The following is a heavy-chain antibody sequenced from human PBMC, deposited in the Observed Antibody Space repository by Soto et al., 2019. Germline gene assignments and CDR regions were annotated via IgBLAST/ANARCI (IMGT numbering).Heavy chain of an antibody. CDR2: IFHSGNA. D-gene: IGHD2-15*01. J-gene: IGHJ4*01. Sequence: SETLSLTCSVSGGSIRNVYWSWIRQSPGKRLEWIGFIFHSGNAKYNPSLKSRVTMSIDTSRSQISLSLDSVTAADTAIYFCARAHAPTLPFDSWGQGTLVTVSS. CDR3: ARAHAPTLPFDS. V-gene: IGHV4-59*01. CDR1: GGSIRNVY.